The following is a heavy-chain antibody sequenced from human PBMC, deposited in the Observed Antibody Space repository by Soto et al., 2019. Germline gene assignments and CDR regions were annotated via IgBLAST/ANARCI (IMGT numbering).Heavy chain of an antibody. CDR2: IVVGSGNT. J-gene: IGHJ5*02. V-gene: IGHV1-58*01. CDR1: ECTFTSSA. CDR3: AAERYSSSWYVWFDP. Sequence: QMQLVQSGPEVKKPGTAGKVSCKPSECTFTSSAVRWLRQAPVQPIDRTGCIVVGSGNTNYAQKFQEKVTITRDMSTSTAHMELSSLRSEDTAVYYCAAERYSSSWYVWFDPWGQGTLVTVSS. D-gene: IGHD6-13*01.